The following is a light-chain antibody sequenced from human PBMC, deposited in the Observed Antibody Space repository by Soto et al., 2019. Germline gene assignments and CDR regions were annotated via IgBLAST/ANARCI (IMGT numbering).Light chain of an antibody. Sequence: QMTLSPSSLSASVGDRVIITCRASQDIRDDLGWYQLKPGKAPKLLIYKASSLESGVPSRFSGSGSGTEFTLTISSLQPYDFATYYCQQYNSWAFGQGTKVDIK. CDR2: KAS. J-gene: IGKJ1*01. CDR1: QDIRDD. CDR3: QQYNSWA. V-gene: IGKV1-17*01.